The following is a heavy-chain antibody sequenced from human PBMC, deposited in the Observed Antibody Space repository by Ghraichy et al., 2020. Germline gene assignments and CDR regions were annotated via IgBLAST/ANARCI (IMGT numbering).Heavy chain of an antibody. Sequence: SETLSLTCAVYGGSFSGYYWSWIRQPPGKGLEWIGEINHSGSTNYNPSLKSRVTISVDTSKNQFSLKLSSVTAADTAVYYCARGRRPLNCSSTSCYSPLYFYYWCQGTLVTVSS. D-gene: IGHD2-2*02. CDR1: GGSFSGYY. V-gene: IGHV4-34*01. CDR2: INHSGST. J-gene: IGHJ4*02. CDR3: ARGRRPLNCSSTSCYSPLYFYY.